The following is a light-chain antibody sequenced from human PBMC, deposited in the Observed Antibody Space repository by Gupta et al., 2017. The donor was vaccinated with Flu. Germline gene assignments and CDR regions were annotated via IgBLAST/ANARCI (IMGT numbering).Light chain of an antibody. Sequence: DTVMTQSPLALPVTPGEPASISCRSSQSRLHSNGYKYLDWYLQKPGQSPQLLRYLGSNRASRVPDRLSSSSSGTDFTLKVSRGETGDDGVSNSGQEVQTPLAFGRGTKVEIK. J-gene: IGKJ4*01. CDR3: GQEVQTPLA. V-gene: IGKV2-28*01. CDR2: LGS. CDR1: QSRLHSNGYKY.